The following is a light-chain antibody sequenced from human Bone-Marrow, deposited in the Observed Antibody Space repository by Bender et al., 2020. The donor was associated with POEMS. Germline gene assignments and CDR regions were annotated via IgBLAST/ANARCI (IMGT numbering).Light chain of an antibody. V-gene: IGLV2-14*03. CDR2: DVS. J-gene: IGLJ1*01. Sequence: QSALTQPASVSGSPGQSITVSCTGTSSDVGAYNLVSWYQQHPGKAPKLIIYDVSDRPSGISHRFSGSKSDNTASLTISELQFEDEADYYCTSYRSGTIVFVFGGGTKVTVL. CDR3: TSYRSGTIVFV. CDR1: SSDVGAYNL.